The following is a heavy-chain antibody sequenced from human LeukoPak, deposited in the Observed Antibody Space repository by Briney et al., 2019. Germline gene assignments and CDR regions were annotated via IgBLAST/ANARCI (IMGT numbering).Heavy chain of an antibody. Sequence: ASVKVSCKASGYTFTSYAMNWVRQAPGQGLEWMGWINTNTGNPAYAQGFTGRFVFSLDTSVSTAYLQISSLKAEDTAVYYCARDPVQLELDNYFDYWGQGTLVTVSS. V-gene: IGHV7-4-1*02. CDR3: ARDPVQLELDNYFDY. CDR1: GYTFTSYA. CDR2: INTNTGNP. J-gene: IGHJ4*02. D-gene: IGHD1-1*01.